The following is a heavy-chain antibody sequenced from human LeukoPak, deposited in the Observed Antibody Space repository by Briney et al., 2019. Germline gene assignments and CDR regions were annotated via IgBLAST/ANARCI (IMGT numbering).Heavy chain of an antibody. CDR1: GGTFSSYA. V-gene: IGHV1-3*01. D-gene: IGHD3-16*02. J-gene: IGHJ2*01. Sequence: GASVKVSCKASGGTFSSYAMHWVRQAPGQRLEWMGWINAGNGNTKYSQKFQGRVTITRDTSTSTVYMELSSLRSEDTAVYYCAKVGPVGERDPYDYVWGSYRYRAYWYFDLWGRGTLVTVSS. CDR3: AKVGPVGERDPYDYVWGSYRYRAYWYFDL. CDR2: INAGNGNT.